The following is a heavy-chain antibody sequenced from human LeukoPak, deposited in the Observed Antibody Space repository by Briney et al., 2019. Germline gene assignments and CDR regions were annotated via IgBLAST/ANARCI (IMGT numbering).Heavy chain of an antibody. CDR3: ARSGWYGKREDY. V-gene: IGHV1-18*01. CDR1: GGTFSSYA. Sequence: ASVKVSCKASGGTFSSYAISWVRQAPGQGLEWMGWISAYNGNTNYAQKLQGRVTMTTDTSTTTAYLELRSLRSDDTAVYYCARSGWYGKREDYWGQGTLVTVSS. J-gene: IGHJ4*02. CDR2: ISAYNGNT. D-gene: IGHD6-19*01.